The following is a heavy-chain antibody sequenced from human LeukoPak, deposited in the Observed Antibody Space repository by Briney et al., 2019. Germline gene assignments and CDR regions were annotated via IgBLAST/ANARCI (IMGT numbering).Heavy chain of an antibody. J-gene: IGHJ4*02. Sequence: GASVKVSCKASGYTFTGYYLHWLRQAPGQGLEWMGWINPDSAGTNYAQKFQGRVTMTRDTSTSTAYMELSRLRSDDTAVYYCASGGRVYGSSDYYHDYWGQGTLVTVSS. CDR3: ASGGRVYGSSDYYHDY. CDR1: GYTFTGYY. D-gene: IGHD3-22*01. V-gene: IGHV1-2*02. CDR2: INPDSAGT.